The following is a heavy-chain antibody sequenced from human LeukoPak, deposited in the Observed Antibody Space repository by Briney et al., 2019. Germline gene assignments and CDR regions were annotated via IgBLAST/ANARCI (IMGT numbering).Heavy chain of an antibody. CDR1: GFTFSSYW. Sequence: GGSLRLSCVASGFTFSSYWMHRVRQAPGKGLVWVSRIHSDGSSTNYADSVKGRHTISRDNAKNTLFLQMNSLRAEDTAVYYCARGGSTYFQHWGQGTLVTVSS. V-gene: IGHV3-74*01. J-gene: IGHJ1*01. CDR3: ARGGSTYFQH. D-gene: IGHD5/OR15-5a*01. CDR2: IHSDGSST.